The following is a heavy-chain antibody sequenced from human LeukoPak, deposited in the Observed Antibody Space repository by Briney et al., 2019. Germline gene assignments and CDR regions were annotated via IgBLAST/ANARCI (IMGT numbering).Heavy chain of an antibody. CDR3: ARGVGSYYMDV. Sequence: SETLSLTCAVHGGSFSGYYWSWIRQPPGKGLEWIGEINHSGSTNYNPSLKSRVTISVDTSKNQFSLKLSSVTAADTAVYCCARGVGSYYMDVWGKGTTVTVSS. CDR2: INHSGST. J-gene: IGHJ6*03. D-gene: IGHD3-10*01. V-gene: IGHV4-34*01. CDR1: GGSFSGYY.